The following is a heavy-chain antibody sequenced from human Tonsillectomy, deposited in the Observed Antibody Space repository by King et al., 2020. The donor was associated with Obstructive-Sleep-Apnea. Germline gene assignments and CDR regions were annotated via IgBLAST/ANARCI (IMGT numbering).Heavy chain of an antibody. CDR3: ARRGTYGENYFDY. D-gene: IGHD4-17*01. V-gene: IGHV5-51*01. CDR1: GYSFTSYL. J-gene: IGHJ4*02. CDR2: IYPGDSDT. Sequence: QLVQSGAEVKKPGESLKISCKGSGYSFTSYLIGWVRQMPGKGLEWMGIIYPGDSDTIYSPSVQGQFTISAHKSISTAYLQWSSLRASETAMYYCARRGTYGENYFDYWGQGTLVTVSS.